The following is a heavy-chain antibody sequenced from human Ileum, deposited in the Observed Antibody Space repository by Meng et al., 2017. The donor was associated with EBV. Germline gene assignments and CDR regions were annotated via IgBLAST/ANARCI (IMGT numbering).Heavy chain of an antibody. D-gene: IGHD3-10*01. V-gene: IGHV1-18*01. J-gene: IGHJ4*02. CDR2: ITTYNGDT. CDR1: GYRFTAFG. CDR3: ARTYYGSYGFDY. Sequence: VELWESGDGVKRPGAPVKVSCKASGYRFTAFGISWVRQAPGQGPEWMGWITTYNGDTKYAQKFQGRVTMTRETSTNTAYMELTSLRSDDTAVYYCARTYYGSYGFDYWGQGTLVTVSS.